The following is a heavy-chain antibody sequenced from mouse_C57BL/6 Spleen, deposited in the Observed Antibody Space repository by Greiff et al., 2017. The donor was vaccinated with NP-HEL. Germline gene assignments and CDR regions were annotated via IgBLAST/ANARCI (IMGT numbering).Heavy chain of an antibody. Sequence: EVQLVESGGDLVKPGGSLKLSCAASGFTFSSYGMSWVRQTPDKRLEWVATISSGGSYTYYPDSVKGRFTISRDNAKNTLYLQMSSLKSEDTAMYYCARQSTMNNWYFDVWGTGTTVTVSS. CDR2: ISSGGSYT. CDR3: ARQSTMNNWYFDV. J-gene: IGHJ1*03. D-gene: IGHD2-4*01. V-gene: IGHV5-6*01. CDR1: GFTFSSYG.